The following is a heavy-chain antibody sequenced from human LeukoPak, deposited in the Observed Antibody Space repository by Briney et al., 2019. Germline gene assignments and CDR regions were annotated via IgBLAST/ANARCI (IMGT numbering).Heavy chain of an antibody. V-gene: IGHV4-39*07. D-gene: IGHD4-23*01. Sequence: SETLSLTCTVSGGSISSSSYYWGWIRQPPGKGLEWIGSVYYTGSAYYNPSLKSRVTISVDTSKNQFSLKLSSVTAADTAVYYCAIRAMTTVVTGFDPWGQGTLVTVSS. CDR2: VYYTGSA. CDR3: AIRAMTTVVTGFDP. CDR1: GGSISSSSYY. J-gene: IGHJ5*02.